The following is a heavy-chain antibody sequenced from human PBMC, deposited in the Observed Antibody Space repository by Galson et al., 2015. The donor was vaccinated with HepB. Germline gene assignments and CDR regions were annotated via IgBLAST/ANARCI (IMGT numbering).Heavy chain of an antibody. V-gene: IGHV3-21*01. Sequence: SLRLSCAASGLTFSSYSMNWVRQAPGKGLEWVSSISSSSSYIYYAGSVKGRFTISRDNAKNSLYLQMNSLRAEDTAVYYCARAKQLWGDRYYYYYGMDVWGQGTTVTVSS. CDR2: ISSSSSYI. D-gene: IGHD5-18*01. CDR3: ARAKQLWGDRYYYYYGMDV. J-gene: IGHJ6*02. CDR1: GLTFSSYS.